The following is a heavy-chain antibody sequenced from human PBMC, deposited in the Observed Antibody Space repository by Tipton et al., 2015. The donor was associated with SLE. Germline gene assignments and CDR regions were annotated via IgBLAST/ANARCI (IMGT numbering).Heavy chain of an antibody. Sequence: TLSLTCTVSGGSISSHYWTWIRQPPGKGLEWIGYVSYSETTNYNPSLKSRVTISVDTSKNQFSLNLRSVTAADTAVYYYAGAWQGYCSGGTCYVPDYWGQGTLVTVSS. CDR2: VSYSETT. J-gene: IGHJ4*02. D-gene: IGHD2-15*01. CDR3: AGAWQGYCSGGTCYVPDY. V-gene: IGHV4-59*11. CDR1: GGSISSHY.